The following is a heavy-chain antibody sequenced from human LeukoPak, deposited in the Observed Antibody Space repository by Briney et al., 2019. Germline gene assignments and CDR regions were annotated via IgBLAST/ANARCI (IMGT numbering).Heavy chain of an antibody. CDR2: IYPGDSDT. D-gene: IGHD1-7*01. V-gene: IGHV5-51*01. CDR1: GYSFTSYW. Sequence: GESLKISCKGSGYSFTSYWIGWVRQMPGKGLEWMGIIYPGDSDTRYSPSFQGQVTISADKSISTAYLQWSSLKASDTAMYYCAREDPTGTTSDAFDIWGQGTMVTVSS. J-gene: IGHJ3*02. CDR3: AREDPTGTTSDAFDI.